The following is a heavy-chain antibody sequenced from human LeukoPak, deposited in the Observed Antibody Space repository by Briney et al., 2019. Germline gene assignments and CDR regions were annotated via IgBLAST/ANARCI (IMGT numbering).Heavy chain of an antibody. Sequence: ASVKVSCTASGYTFTSYYMHWVRQAPGQGLGWMGIINPSGGSTSYAQKFQGRVTMTRDTSTSTVYMELSSLRSEDTAVYYCAREITLYAFDIWGQGTMVTVSS. CDR3: AREITLYAFDI. D-gene: IGHD1-14*01. J-gene: IGHJ3*02. V-gene: IGHV1-46*01. CDR1: GYTFTSYY. CDR2: INPSGGST.